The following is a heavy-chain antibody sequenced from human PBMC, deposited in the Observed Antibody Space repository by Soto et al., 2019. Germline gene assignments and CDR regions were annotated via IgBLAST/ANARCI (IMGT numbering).Heavy chain of an antibody. Sequence: GGSLRLSCAASGFTFSNAWMTWVRQAPGKGLEWVGRIKSKTDGGTTDYAAPVKGTFTISRDDSKNTLYLQMNSLKTEDTAVFYCTARIYYYDSSGYLYDVFDIWGQGTMVTVSS. V-gene: IGHV3-15*01. J-gene: IGHJ3*02. CDR1: GFTFSNAW. CDR3: TARIYYYDSSGYLYDVFDI. D-gene: IGHD3-22*01. CDR2: IKSKTDGGTT.